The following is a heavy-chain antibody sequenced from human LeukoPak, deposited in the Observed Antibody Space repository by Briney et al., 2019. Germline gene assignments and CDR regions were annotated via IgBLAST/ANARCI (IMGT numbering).Heavy chain of an antibody. D-gene: IGHD3-22*01. J-gene: IGHJ5*02. CDR3: ARLTNYDSSGYYYGLGWFDP. V-gene: IGHV4-4*07. CDR1: GASISSHF. Sequence: SETLSLTCTVSGASISSHFWTWIRQPAGKGLEWIGRIYTSGSTDYNPSLESRVTMSLDTSRNQLSLKLSTVTAADTAVYYCARLTNYDSSGYYYGLGWFDPWGQGTLVTVSS. CDR2: IYTSGST.